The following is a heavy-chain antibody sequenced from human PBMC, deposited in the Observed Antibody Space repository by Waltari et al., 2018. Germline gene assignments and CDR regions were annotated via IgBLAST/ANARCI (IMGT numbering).Heavy chain of an antibody. J-gene: IGHJ3*02. Sequence: QVQLQESGPGLVKPSESLYLTCTVSGGPLSSHYWSWIRQPPGKGLEWVGYIYYRGSTNYNPSLKSRVTISVDTSKNQFSLKVSSVTAADTAVYYCARGSWAFDIWGQGTMVTVSS. D-gene: IGHD3-10*01. V-gene: IGHV4-59*11. CDR1: GGPLSSHY. CDR2: IYYRGST. CDR3: ARGSWAFDI.